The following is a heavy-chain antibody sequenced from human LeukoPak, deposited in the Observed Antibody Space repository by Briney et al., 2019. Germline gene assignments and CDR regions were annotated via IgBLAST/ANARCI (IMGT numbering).Heavy chain of an antibody. CDR3: IAWFVRIRGFDP. J-gene: IGHJ5*02. CDR1: GYTLTESS. V-gene: IGHV1-24*01. CDR2: FDPEDGET. D-gene: IGHD3-10*01. Sequence: ASVKVSCKVSGYTLTESSMHRVRQAPGKGLEWMGGFDPEDGETIYAQKFQGRVTMTEDTSTDTAYMELSSLRSEDTAVYYCIAWFVRIRGFDPWGQGTLVTVSS.